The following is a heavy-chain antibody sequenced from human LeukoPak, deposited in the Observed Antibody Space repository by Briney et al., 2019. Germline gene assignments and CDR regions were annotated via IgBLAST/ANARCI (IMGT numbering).Heavy chain of an antibody. D-gene: IGHD3-10*01. CDR3: ARAVRISYYYYYGMDV. CDR1: GFTFSSYA. V-gene: IGHV3-13*01. Sequence: SGGSLRLSCAASGFTFSSYAMSWVRQATGKGLEWVSAIGTAGDTYYPGSVKGRFTISRENAKNSLYLQMNSLRAGDTAVYYCARAVRISYYYYYGMDVWGQGTTVTVSS. J-gene: IGHJ6*02. CDR2: IGTAGDT.